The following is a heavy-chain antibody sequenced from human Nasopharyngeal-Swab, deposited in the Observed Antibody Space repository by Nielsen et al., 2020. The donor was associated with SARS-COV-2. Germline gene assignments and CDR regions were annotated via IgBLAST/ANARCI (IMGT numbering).Heavy chain of an antibody. CDR3: AKDLTAIRYYFDY. J-gene: IGHJ4*02. Sequence: GGSLRLSCAASGFTFSSYSMNWVRQAPGKGLEWVSSISSSSSYIYYADSVKGRLTISRDNSKNTLYLQMNSLRAEDTAVYYCAKDLTAIRYYFDYWGQGTLVTVSS. V-gene: IGHV3-21*04. CDR1: GFTFSSYS. D-gene: IGHD2-2*02. CDR2: ISSSSSYI.